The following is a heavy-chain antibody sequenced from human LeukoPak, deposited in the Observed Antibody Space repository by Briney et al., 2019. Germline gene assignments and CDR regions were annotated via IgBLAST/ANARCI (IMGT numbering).Heavy chain of an antibody. J-gene: IGHJ4*02. CDR1: GFTFSDYY. Sequence: PGGSLRPSCAASGFTFSDYYMSWIRQAPGKGLEWVANIKEDGSEQYYVDSLKGRFSISRDNAKDSLYLQMNSLRAEDTAVYYCARDRPGYYFDYWGQGTLVTVSS. D-gene: IGHD6-6*01. CDR2: IKEDGSEQ. CDR3: ARDRPGYYFDY. V-gene: IGHV3-7*05.